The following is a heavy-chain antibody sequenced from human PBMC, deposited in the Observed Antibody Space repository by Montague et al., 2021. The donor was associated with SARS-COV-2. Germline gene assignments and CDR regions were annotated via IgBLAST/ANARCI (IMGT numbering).Heavy chain of an antibody. J-gene: IGHJ5*01. D-gene: IGHD3-10*01. CDR1: GGSITYSSYY. CDR3: ARASFYYGSGSHYNNWFDS. CDR2: IYYSGTA. V-gene: IGHV4-39*07. Sequence: SETLSLTCTMSGGSITYSSYYWGWIRLPPGKGLEWIGSIYYSGTAYYNASLKSRVTMSLDMSKNQLSLRLKSTTAADTAVYFCARASFYYGSGSHYNNWFDSWGQGTVATVSS.